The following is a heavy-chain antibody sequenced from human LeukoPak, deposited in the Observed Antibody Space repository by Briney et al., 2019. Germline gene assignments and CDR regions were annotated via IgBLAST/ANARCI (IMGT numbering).Heavy chain of an antibody. J-gene: IGHJ3*02. D-gene: IGHD3-9*01. CDR1: GGSISSSSYY. V-gene: IGHV4-39*07. Sequence: PSETLSLTCTVSGGSISSSSYYWGWIRQPPGKGLEWIGSIYYSGSTNYNPSLKSRVTISVDTSKNQFSLKLSSVTAADTAVYYCARLSGGRRYFDWLQGAFDIWGQGTMVTVSS. CDR2: IYYSGST. CDR3: ARLSGGRRYFDWLQGAFDI.